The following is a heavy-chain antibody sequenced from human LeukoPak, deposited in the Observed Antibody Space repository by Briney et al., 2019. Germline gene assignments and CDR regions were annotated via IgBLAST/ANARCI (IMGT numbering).Heavy chain of an antibody. D-gene: IGHD5-18*01. CDR3: SRGGYSYEYYYYYYYMDV. V-gene: IGHV1-8*02. Sequence: GESLKISCKGSGYSFTSYWIGWVRQATGQGLEWMGWINPHSGNTGYAQKFQGRVTMTRNTSISTAYMELSSLRSEDTAVYYCSRGGYSYEYYYYYYYMDVWGKGTTVTVSS. CDR2: INPHSGNT. CDR1: GYSFTSYW. J-gene: IGHJ6*03.